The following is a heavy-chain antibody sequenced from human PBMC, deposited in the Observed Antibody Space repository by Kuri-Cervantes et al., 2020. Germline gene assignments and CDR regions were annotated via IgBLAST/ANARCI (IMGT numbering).Heavy chain of an antibody. CDR1: GFTFSSYA. J-gene: IGHJ6*02. V-gene: IGHV3-21*01. D-gene: IGHD4-17*01. CDR2: ISSSSSYI. CDR3: ARVFESDYGDYYGMDV. Sequence: GGSLRLSCAASGFTFSSYAMSWVRQAPGKGLEWVSSISSSSSYIYYADSVKGRFTISRDNAKNSLYLQMNSLRAEDTAVYYCARVFESDYGDYYGMDVWGQGTTVTVSS.